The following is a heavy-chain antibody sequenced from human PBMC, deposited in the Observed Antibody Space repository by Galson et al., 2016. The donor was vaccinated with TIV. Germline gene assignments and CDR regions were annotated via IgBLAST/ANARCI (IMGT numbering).Heavy chain of an antibody. D-gene: IGHD3-3*01. CDR3: VKDTGEFSSPYYSYGMDV. J-gene: IGHJ6*02. CDR1: GFGFGDFA. V-gene: IGHV3-9*01. Sequence: SLRLSCAASGFGFGDFAMHWVRQAPGKGLEWVSGIGWHSGDIGYGDSVKGRFTISRDNAKNFLYLQMNSLRPEDTALYYCVKDTGEFSSPYYSYGMDVWGQGTTVTVSS. CDR2: IGWHSGDI.